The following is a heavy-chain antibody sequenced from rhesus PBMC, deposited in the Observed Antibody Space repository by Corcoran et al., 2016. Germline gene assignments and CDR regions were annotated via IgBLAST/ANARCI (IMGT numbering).Heavy chain of an antibody. Sequence: QVQLPESGPGLLRPSETLFLTCAAPGGRFRRHSLGMIPYPPGKGPGGLGSVKNYGSRGSTTYNPPLKRRGTISRGTTETQFSLKLSAGTAADKAVDYWARVVTGANNYFDYWGQGVLVTVSS. CDR2: VKNYGSRGST. V-gene: IGHV4-147*01. CDR1: GGRFRRHS. CDR3: ARVVTGANNYFDY. D-gene: IGHD1-44*02. J-gene: IGHJ4*01.